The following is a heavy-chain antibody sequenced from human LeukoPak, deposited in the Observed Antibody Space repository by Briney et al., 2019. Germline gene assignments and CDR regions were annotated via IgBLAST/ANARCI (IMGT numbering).Heavy chain of an antibody. D-gene: IGHD3-10*01. Sequence: GGSLRLSCAASGFTFSSYWMHWVRQAPGKGLVWVSRINSDGSSTSYADSVKGRFTISRDNAKNTLYLQMNSLRAEDTAVYYCARDQGSGINYYYYYMDVWGKGTTVTVSS. V-gene: IGHV3-74*01. CDR1: GFTFSSYW. CDR3: ARDQGSGINYYYYYMDV. CDR2: INSDGSST. J-gene: IGHJ6*03.